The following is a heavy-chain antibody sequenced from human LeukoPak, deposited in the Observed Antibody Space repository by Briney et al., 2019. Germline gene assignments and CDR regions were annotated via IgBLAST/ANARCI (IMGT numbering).Heavy chain of an antibody. Sequence: GGSLRLSCAASGFTVSSNYMSWVRQAPGKGLEWVSVIYSGGSTYYADSVKGRFTISRDNSKNTLYLQMNSPRAEDTAVYYCARDRTGIAVAGPETVYYYYGMDVWGQGTTVTVSS. J-gene: IGHJ6*02. D-gene: IGHD6-19*01. CDR1: GFTVSSNY. CDR2: IYSGGST. CDR3: ARDRTGIAVAGPETVYYYYGMDV. V-gene: IGHV3-53*01.